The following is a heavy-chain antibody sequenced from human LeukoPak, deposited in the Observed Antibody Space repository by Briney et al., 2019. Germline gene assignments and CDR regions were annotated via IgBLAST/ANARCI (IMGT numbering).Heavy chain of an antibody. J-gene: IGHJ4*02. CDR2: ISYDGSNK. V-gene: IGHV3-30*01. D-gene: IGHD3-10*01. CDR3: ARDQDYYGSGRTY. Sequence: GGSLRLSCAASGFTFSSYAMHWVRQAPGKGLEGVAVISYDGSNKYYADSVKGRFTISRDNSKNTLYLQMNSLRAEDTAVYYCARDQDYYGSGRTYWGQGTLVTVSS. CDR1: GFTFSSYA.